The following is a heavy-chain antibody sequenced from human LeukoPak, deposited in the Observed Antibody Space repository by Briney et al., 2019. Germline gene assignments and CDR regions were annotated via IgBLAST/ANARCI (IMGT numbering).Heavy chain of an antibody. CDR2: IYSGGSA. CDR1: GFTVSTYY. V-gene: IGHV3-53*01. J-gene: IGHJ4*02. CDR3: ARGLGYCTSTTCLLPFDY. D-gene: IGHD2-2*01. Sequence: AGSLRLSCAASGFTVSTYYMTWVSQAPGKGLECVSVIYSGGSAYYADSVKGRFTVSRDNSKNTLYLQMNSLRAEDTAMYYCARGLGYCTSTTCLLPFDYWGQGTLVTVSS.